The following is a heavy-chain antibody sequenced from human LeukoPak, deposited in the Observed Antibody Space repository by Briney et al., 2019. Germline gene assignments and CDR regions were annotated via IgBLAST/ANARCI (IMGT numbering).Heavy chain of an antibody. CDR1: GFTFSTYR. V-gene: IGHV3-21*01. Sequence: GGSLRLSCAASGFTFSTYRMNWVRQAPGKGLEGVSSIYRSSYIYYADSVKGRFTISRDDAENSLYLQMNSLRAEDTAVYYCVREGGYCYGDSCRYFDYWGQGTLVTVSS. CDR3: VREGGYCYGDSCRYFDY. J-gene: IGHJ4*02. CDR2: IYRSSYI. D-gene: IGHD2-15*01.